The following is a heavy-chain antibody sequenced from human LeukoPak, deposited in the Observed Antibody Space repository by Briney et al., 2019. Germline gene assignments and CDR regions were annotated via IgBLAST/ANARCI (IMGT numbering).Heavy chain of an antibody. Sequence: SETLSLTCTVSGGSISSHYWSWIRQPPGKGLEWIGCIYYSGSTNYNPSLKSRVTISVDTSKNQFSLKLSSVTAADTAVYYCARESVYYYGSGSYSGFDYWGQGTLVTVSS. D-gene: IGHD3-10*01. J-gene: IGHJ4*02. CDR1: GGSISSHY. CDR2: IYYSGST. CDR3: ARESVYYYGSGSYSGFDY. V-gene: IGHV4-59*11.